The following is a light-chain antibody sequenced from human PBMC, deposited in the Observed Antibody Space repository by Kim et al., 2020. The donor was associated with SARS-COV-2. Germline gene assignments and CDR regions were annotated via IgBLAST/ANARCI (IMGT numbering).Light chain of an antibody. CDR2: DTS. Sequence: DIQMTQSPSSLSASVGDRVTITCRASQHISTYLAWFRQKPGKAPTSLIYDTSTLQSGVPSRFSGSGSGTDFTLTINSLQPEDFATYYCQQYNTYPLTFGGGTKVDIK. J-gene: IGKJ4*01. CDR3: QQYNTYPLT. CDR1: QHISTY. V-gene: IGKV1-16*01.